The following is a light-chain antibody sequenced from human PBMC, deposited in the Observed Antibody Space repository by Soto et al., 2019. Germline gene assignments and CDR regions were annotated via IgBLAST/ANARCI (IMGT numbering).Light chain of an antibody. CDR1: SSDVGDGDF. CDR2: KVS. CDR3: CSYTRSYTWV. Sequence: QSALTQPASVSGSPRQSITISCTGTSSDVGDGDFVSWYQQRPGNAPKLMIYKVSNRPSGVSNRFSGSKSGNTASLTISGLQDDDEADYYCCSYTRSYTWVFGGGTKLTVL. J-gene: IGLJ3*02. V-gene: IGLV2-14*01.